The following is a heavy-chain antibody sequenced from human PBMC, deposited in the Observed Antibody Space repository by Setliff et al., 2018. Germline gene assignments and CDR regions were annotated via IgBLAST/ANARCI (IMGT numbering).Heavy chain of an antibody. V-gene: IGHV3-33*08. CDR2: IWYDGSDK. Sequence: GGSLRLSCAASGVTFTSYAMTWVRQAPGKGLEWVAFIWYDGSDKYYADSVKGRFTISRDNSRNTLYLQMSSLRGEDTAVYYCARAHPHDFGEYVDYWGQGTLVTVSS. J-gene: IGHJ4*02. CDR1: GVTFTSYA. CDR3: ARAHPHDFGEYVDY. D-gene: IGHD3-10*01.